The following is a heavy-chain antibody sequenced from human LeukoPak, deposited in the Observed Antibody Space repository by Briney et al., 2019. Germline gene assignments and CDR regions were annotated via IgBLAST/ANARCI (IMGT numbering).Heavy chain of an antibody. Sequence: SVKVSCKASGGTFSSYAISWVRQAPGQGLEWMGGIIPIFGTANYAQKFQGRVTITTDESTSTAYMELSSLRSEDTAVYYCARSREDSSSSWGYYYYCMDVWGKGTTVTVSS. V-gene: IGHV1-69*05. CDR3: ARSREDSSSSWGYYYYCMDV. D-gene: IGHD6-6*01. J-gene: IGHJ6*03. CDR2: IIPIFGTA. CDR1: GGTFSSYA.